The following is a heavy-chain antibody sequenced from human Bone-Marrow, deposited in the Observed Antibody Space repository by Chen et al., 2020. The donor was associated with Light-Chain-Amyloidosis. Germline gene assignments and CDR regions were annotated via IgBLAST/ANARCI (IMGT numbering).Heavy chain of an antibody. Sequence: QVQLVQSGAEVKKPGASVKVSCKASGYTFTGYYMHWVRQAPGQGLEWMGWINPNSGGPTYAQKCQGRVTMTRDTSISTAYMELSRLRSDDTAVYYCARGYEQQLFWGQGTLVTVSS. D-gene: IGHD6-13*01. CDR1: GYTFTGYY. V-gene: IGHV1-2*02. J-gene: IGHJ4*02. CDR2: INPNSGGP. CDR3: ARGYEQQLF.